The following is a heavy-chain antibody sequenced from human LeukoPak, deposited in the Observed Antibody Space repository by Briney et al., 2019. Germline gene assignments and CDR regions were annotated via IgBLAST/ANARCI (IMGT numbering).Heavy chain of an antibody. V-gene: IGHV3-33*01. J-gene: IGHJ3*02. CDR2: IWYDGSNK. CDR1: GFTFSSYG. D-gene: IGHD4-17*01. Sequence: GGSLRLSCAASGFTFSSYGMHWVRQAPGKGLEGVAVIWYDGSNKYYADSVKGRFTISRDNSKNTLYLQMNSLRAEDTAVYYCARVTVEIRFTHAFDIWGQGTMVTVSS. CDR3: ARVTVEIRFTHAFDI.